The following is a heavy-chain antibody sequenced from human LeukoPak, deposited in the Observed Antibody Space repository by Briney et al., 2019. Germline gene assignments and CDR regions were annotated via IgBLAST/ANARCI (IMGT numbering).Heavy chain of an antibody. CDR1: GYTFTSFG. V-gene: IGHV1-18*01. Sequence: SSVEVFCKASGYTFTSFGISWVRLAPGRGLEWIGWISAPYGNTNNAQNLQGRVTMTTDTSTSMAYMELRSLSSDDTAVYYCARASISGSYYHYYWGQGTLVTVSS. J-gene: IGHJ4*02. CDR3: ARASISGSYYHYY. CDR2: ISAPYGNT. D-gene: IGHD1-26*01.